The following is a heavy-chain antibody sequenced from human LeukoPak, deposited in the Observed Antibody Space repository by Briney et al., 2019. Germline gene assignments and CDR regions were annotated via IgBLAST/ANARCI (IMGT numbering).Heavy chain of an antibody. J-gene: IGHJ6*03. Sequence: PRASVKVSCKAPGYTFTGHFMHWVRRAPGQGLESMGWINPKSGCTIYAQKFQGRVTMTRDTSISTAYMELSRLRSDDTAVYYCARDAGLGVVVEDYNYHMDVWGKGTTVTVSS. CDR2: INPKSGCT. V-gene: IGHV1-2*02. CDR3: ARDAGLGVVVEDYNYHMDV. CDR1: GYTFTGHF. D-gene: IGHD3-22*01.